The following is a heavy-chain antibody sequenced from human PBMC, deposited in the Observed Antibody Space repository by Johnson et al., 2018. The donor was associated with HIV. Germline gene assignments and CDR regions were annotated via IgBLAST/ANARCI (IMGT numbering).Heavy chain of an antibody. CDR2: ISYDGSNK. V-gene: IGHV3-30*04. CDR1: GFTFSSYA. Sequence: QVQLVESGGGVVQPGRSLRLSCAASGFTFSSYAMYWVRQAPGKGLEWVAVISYDGSNKYYADSLKDRFTISRDNSKNTLYLQIDSLRAEDTAMYYCAKDKGSRTWTYAFDMWGQGTMVTVAS. J-gene: IGHJ3*02. CDR3: AKDKGSRTWTYAFDM. D-gene: IGHD6-13*01.